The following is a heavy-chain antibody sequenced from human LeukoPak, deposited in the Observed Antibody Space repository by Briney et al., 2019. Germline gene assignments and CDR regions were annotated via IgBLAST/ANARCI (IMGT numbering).Heavy chain of an antibody. CDR1: GDSISSFY. D-gene: IGHD1-26*01. V-gene: IGHV4-4*07. CDR2: MYASGNT. CDR3: AREFKWNYFDY. Sequence: SETLSLTCTVSGDSISSFYWSWIRQPAGKGLEWIGRMYASGNTNYNPSLKSRVTMSVDMSKNQFSLNLSSVTAADTAVYYCAREFKWNYFDYWGQGTLLTVSS. J-gene: IGHJ4*02.